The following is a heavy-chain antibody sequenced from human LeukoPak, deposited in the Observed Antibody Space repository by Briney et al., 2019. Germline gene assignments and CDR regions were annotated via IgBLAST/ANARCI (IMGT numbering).Heavy chain of an antibody. CDR2: INPNSGGT. V-gene: IGHV1-2*02. CDR3: ARELKGVVTPDY. D-gene: IGHD4-23*01. J-gene: IGHJ4*02. CDR1: GYTFTGYY. Sequence: GASVKVSCKASGYTFTGYYMHWVRQAPGQGLEWTGWINPNSGGTNYAQKFQGRVTMTRDTSISTAYMELSRLRSDDTAVYYCARELKGVVTPDYWGQGTLVTVSS.